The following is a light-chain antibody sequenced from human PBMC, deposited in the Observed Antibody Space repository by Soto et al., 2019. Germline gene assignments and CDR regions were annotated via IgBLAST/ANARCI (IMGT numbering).Light chain of an antibody. CDR3: QVWDSSSDPWV. CDR1: NIGSKS. CDR2: YGS. Sequence: SYELTQPPSVSGAPGKTARVTCGGDNIGSKSVHWYQQKPGQAPVLVIYYGSDRPSGIPERFSGSNSGNKATLTISRVKAGDEADYYCQVWDSSSDPWVFGGGTKLTVL. J-gene: IGLJ3*02. V-gene: IGLV3-21*04.